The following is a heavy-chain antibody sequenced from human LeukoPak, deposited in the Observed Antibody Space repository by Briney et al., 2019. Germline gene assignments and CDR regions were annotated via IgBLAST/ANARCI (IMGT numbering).Heavy chain of an antibody. CDR3: ARGRPYDSSGDY. J-gene: IGHJ4*02. V-gene: IGHV4-34*01. Sequence: PSETLFLTCTAYGGSFSGYYWSWLRQPPGKRLEWIGEINHSGSTNYNPSLKSRVTISVDTSKNQFSLKLNSVTAADTAVYYCARGRPYDSSGDYWGQGTLVTVSS. CDR2: INHSGST. CDR1: GGSFSGYY. D-gene: IGHD3-22*01.